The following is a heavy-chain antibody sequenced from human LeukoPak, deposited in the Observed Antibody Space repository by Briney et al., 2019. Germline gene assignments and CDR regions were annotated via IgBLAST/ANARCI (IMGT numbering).Heavy chain of an antibody. CDR1: GFTFSSYG. V-gene: IGHV3-33*06. J-gene: IGHJ4*02. CDR2: IWYDGSNK. CDR3: AKTYYYGSGSLDY. D-gene: IGHD3-10*01. Sequence: PGRSLRLSYAASGFTFSSYGMHWVRQAPGKGLEWVAVIWYDGSNKYYADSVKGRFTISRDNSKNTLYLQMNSLRAEDTAVYYCAKTYYYGSGSLDYWGQGTLVTVSS.